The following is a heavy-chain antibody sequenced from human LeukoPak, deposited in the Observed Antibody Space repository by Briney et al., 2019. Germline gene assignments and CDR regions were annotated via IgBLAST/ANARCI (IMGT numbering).Heavy chain of an antibody. CDR1: GYTFTTYY. D-gene: IGHD4-17*01. CDR2: INPSGGST. Sequence: DSVNASCKVSGYTFTTYYMHWVRHPPGQLLEWMGIINPSGGSTSYAQKFQGRVTMTRDMSTSTVYMELSSLRSEDTAVYYCARGLRNTGYWGQGTLVTVSS. J-gene: IGHJ4*02. CDR3: ARGLRNTGY. V-gene: IGHV1-46*01.